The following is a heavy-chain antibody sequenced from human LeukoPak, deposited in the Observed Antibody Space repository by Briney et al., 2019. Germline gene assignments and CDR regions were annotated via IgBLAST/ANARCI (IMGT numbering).Heavy chain of an antibody. Sequence: GRSLRLSCAASGFTFSTYGLHWVRQAPGKGLEWVAVVSYDGSNKYYADSVKGRFTISRDNSKNTLYLQMNSLRAEDTAVYYCAKDWGNWGYGYYFDHWGQGTLVTVSS. J-gene: IGHJ4*02. D-gene: IGHD7-27*01. CDR1: GFTFSTYG. CDR3: AKDWGNWGYGYYFDH. V-gene: IGHV3-30*18. CDR2: VSYDGSNK.